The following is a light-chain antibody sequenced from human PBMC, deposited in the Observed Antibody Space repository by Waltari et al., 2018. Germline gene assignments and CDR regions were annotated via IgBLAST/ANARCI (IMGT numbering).Light chain of an antibody. Sequence: VLTQSPAILSLSPGESATLSCRASQSVDTYLVWYQQKPGQAPRLLISGTSNRAPGIPARFSGSGSGGTDFTLTSSSLEPEDFGVYYCQQRRDRPVTFGQGTRLEIK. CDR3: QQRRDRPVT. J-gene: IGKJ5*01. V-gene: IGKV3-11*01. CDR1: QSVDTY. CDR2: GTS.